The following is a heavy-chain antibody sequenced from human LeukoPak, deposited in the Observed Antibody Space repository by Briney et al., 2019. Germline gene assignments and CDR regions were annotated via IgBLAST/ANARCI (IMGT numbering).Heavy chain of an antibody. V-gene: IGHV4-39*01. CDR3: ARHRGPIVVDPFDY. J-gene: IGHJ4*02. CDR1: GGSISSSSYY. Sequence: SETLSLTCTVSGGSISSSSYYWGWIRQPPGKGLEWIGSIYYSGSTYYNPSLKSRVTISVDTSKNQLSLKLSSVTAADTAVYNCARHRGPIVVDPFDYWGQGTLVTVSS. CDR2: IYYSGST. D-gene: IGHD3-22*01.